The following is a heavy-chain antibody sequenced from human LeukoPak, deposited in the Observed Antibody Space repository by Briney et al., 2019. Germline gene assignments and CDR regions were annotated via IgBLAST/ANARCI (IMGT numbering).Heavy chain of an antibody. CDR2: IKSKTDGGTT. V-gene: IGHV3-15*01. Sequence: GGSLRLSCAASGFTFSNAWMSWVRQAPGKGLEGVGRIKSKTDGGTTDYAAPVKGRFTISRDDSKNTLYLQMNSLKTEDTAVYYCTTSVVVAPLAFDYWGQGTLVTVSS. CDR3: TTSVVVAPLAFDY. D-gene: IGHD2-15*01. CDR1: GFTFSNAW. J-gene: IGHJ4*02.